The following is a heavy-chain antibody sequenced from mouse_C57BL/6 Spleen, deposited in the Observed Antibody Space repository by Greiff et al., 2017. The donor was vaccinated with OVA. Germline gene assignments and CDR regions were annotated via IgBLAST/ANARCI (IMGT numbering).Heavy chain of an antibody. CDR3: ARRVLRSYYFDD. Sequence: VQLQQSGAELMKPGASVKLSCKATGYTFTGYWIEWVKQRPGHGLEWIGEILPGSGSTNYNEKFKGKATFTADKSSNTAYMPLSSLTTEDSAIYYCARRVLRSYYFDDWGQGTTLTVAS. CDR1: GYTFTGYW. V-gene: IGHV1-9*01. CDR2: ILPGSGST. D-gene: IGHD1-1*01. J-gene: IGHJ2*01.